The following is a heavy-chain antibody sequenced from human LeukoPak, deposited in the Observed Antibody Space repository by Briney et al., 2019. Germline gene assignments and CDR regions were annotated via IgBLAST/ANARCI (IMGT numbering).Heavy chain of an antibody. D-gene: IGHD3-10*01. CDR3: ARHQSPYGSGSYYNVDYYYMDV. CDR2: IYPGDSDT. V-gene: IGHV5-51*01. J-gene: IGHJ6*03. Sequence: GESLKISCKGSGYSFTSYWIGWVRQMPGKGLEWMGIIYPGDSDTRYSPSFQGQVTISADKSISTAYLQWSSLKASGTAMYYCARHQSPYGSGSYYNVDYYYMDVWGKGTTVTVSS. CDR1: GYSFTSYW.